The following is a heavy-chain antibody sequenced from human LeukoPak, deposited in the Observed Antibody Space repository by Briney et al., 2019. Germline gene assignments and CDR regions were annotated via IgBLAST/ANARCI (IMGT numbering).Heavy chain of an antibody. V-gene: IGHV1-2*06. CDR3: ARERLGATLPPYGMDV. CDR1: GYTFTSYY. D-gene: IGHD1-26*01. Sequence: ASVKVSCKASGYTFTSYYMHWVRQAPGQGLEWMGRINPNSGGTNYAQKFQGRVTMTRDTSISTAYMELSRLRSDDTAVYYCARERLGATLPPYGMDVWGQGTTVTVSS. CDR2: INPNSGGT. J-gene: IGHJ6*02.